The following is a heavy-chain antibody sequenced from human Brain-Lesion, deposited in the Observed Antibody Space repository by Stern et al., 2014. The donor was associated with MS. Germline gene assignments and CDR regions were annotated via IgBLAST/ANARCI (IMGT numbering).Heavy chain of an antibody. CDR2: IFNRGSP. CDR1: CGSISSGGYY. V-gene: IGHV4-61*02. CDR3: ARGRVVPGFQYYATDV. D-gene: IGHD2-2*01. Sequence: QLQLQESGPGLVKPSQTLSLSCTVSCGSISSGGYYWSWIRQPAGKGLEWIGRIFNRGSPSYNPSLKSRVTISIDTAQNQFSLRLNSMTAADTAVYYCARGRVVPGFQYYATDVWGQGTTVIVSS. J-gene: IGHJ6*02.